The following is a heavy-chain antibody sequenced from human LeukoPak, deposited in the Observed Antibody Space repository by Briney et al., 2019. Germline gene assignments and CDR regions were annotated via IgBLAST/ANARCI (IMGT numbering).Heavy chain of an antibody. CDR3: ARRPYYDFWSGYYPPLDY. J-gene: IGHJ4*02. CDR2: INHSGST. D-gene: IGHD3-3*01. V-gene: IGHV4-34*01. Sequence: PSETLSLTCAVYGGSFSDYYWNWIRQPPGKGLEWIGEINHSGSTNYNPSLKSRVTISVDTSKNQFSLKLSSVTAADTAVYYCARRPYYDFWSGYYPPLDYWGQGTLVTVSS. CDR1: GGSFSDYY.